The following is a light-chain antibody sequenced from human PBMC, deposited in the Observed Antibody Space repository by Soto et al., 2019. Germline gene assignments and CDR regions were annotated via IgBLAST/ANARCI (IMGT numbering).Light chain of an antibody. J-gene: IGLJ1*01. Sequence: QSVLTQPASVSGSPGKSITISCTGTSSDVGGYNYVSWYQQHPGKAPKLMIYDVSNRPSGVSNRFSGSKSGNTASLTISGLQAEDEADYYCSSYTSSSTLVVFGTRTKLTVL. CDR3: SSYTSSSTLVV. CDR1: SSDVGGYNY. CDR2: DVS. V-gene: IGLV2-14*01.